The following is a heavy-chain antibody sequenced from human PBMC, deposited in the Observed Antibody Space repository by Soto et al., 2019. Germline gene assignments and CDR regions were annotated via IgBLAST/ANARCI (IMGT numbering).Heavy chain of an antibody. CDR1: GFTFSSYE. Sequence: VGSLRLSCAASGFTFSSYEMNWVRQAPGKGLEWVSYISSSDSTIYYADSVKGRFTISRDNAKNSLYLQMNSLRAEDTAVYYCARELGGDFDPWGQGTLVTVSS. J-gene: IGHJ5*02. CDR2: ISSSDSTI. CDR3: ARELGGDFDP. V-gene: IGHV3-48*03. D-gene: IGHD3-16*01.